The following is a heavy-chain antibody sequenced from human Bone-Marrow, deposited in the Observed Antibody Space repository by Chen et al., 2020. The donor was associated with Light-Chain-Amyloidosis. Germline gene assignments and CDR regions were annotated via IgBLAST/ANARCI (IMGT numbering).Heavy chain of an antibody. D-gene: IGHD2-2*01. CDR2: INHSGST. J-gene: IGHJ5*02. CDR1: GGSFSGYY. V-gene: IGHV4-34*01. CDR3: GRGVVVPARGRFDP. Sequence: QVQLQQWGAGLLKPSETLSLTCAVYGGSFSGYYWSWIRQPPGKGLEWIGEINHSGSTNYNPSLKSRVTISEDTSKNQFSLKLSSVTAADTALYYCGRGVVVPARGRFDPWGQGTLVTVSS.